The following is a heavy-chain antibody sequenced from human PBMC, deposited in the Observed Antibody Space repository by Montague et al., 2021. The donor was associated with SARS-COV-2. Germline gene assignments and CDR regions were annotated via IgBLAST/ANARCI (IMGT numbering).Heavy chain of an antibody. Sequence: SETLSLTCTVSGDSIRNSDYSWGWVRQPPGKGLEWIGNIYNGETTFYNPSLKSRVTIFVDTSKNQFSLKLSSVTAADTAVYYCATRTRYPQNDSGFWGQGTLVTVSS. CDR3: ATRTRYPQNDSGF. CDR1: GDSIRNSDYS. CDR2: IYNGETT. D-gene: IGHD1-1*01. V-gene: IGHV4-39*01. J-gene: IGHJ4*02.